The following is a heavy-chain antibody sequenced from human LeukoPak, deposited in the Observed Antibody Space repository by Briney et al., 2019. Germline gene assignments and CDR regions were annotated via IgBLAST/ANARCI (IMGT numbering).Heavy chain of an antibody. J-gene: IGHJ6*03. CDR1: GYTFTSYD. V-gene: IGHV1-8*01. CDR3: ARGLAGYYYYYYYMDV. Sequence: GASVKLSCKASGYTFTSYDINWVRHGTGQGLEWMWWMNTNSGNTGYAQKFQGGVTMTRNTSISTAYMELSSLRSEDTAVYYCARGLAGYYYYYYYMDVWGKGTTVTISS. CDR2: MNTNSGNT. D-gene: IGHD6-13*01.